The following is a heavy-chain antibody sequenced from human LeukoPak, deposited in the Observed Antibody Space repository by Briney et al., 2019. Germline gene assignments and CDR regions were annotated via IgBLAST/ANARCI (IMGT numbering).Heavy chain of an antibody. D-gene: IGHD3-10*01. Sequence: PGGSLRLSCAAFGFTVSTNDMTWVRQTPGKGLEWVSIMYGGDNTYYADSVKGRFTISRDNSRNTVYLEMNSLRAEDTAVFYCARDRPGDGYFDYWGQGTLVTVSS. CDR1: GFTVSTND. V-gene: IGHV3-66*01. CDR2: MYGGDNT. J-gene: IGHJ4*02. CDR3: ARDRPGDGYFDY.